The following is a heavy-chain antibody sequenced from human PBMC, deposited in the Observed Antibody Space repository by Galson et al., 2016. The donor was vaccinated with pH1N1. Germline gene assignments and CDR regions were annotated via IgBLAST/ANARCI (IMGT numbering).Heavy chain of an antibody. V-gene: IGHV4-59*11. D-gene: IGHD4-17*01. Sequence: TLSLTCAVSGGSLSGRYWTWIRRVPGKGLEWIGYIYYTGATNYSPALKSRVTISIDTSNNQFSLRLSSVTAADSAIYYCAREGAAISTRRYDDYPYAMDVWGQGTTVTVSS. CDR3: AREGAAISTRRYDDYPYAMDV. J-gene: IGHJ6*02. CDR2: IYYTGAT. CDR1: GGSLSGRY.